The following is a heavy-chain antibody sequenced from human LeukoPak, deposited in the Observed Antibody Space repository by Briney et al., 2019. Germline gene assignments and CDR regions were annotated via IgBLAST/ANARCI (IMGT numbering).Heavy chain of an antibody. Sequence: GGSLRLSCAASGFTFSSYAMHWVRQTPGKGLDWVALMSDDGTYKYYADSVKGRFTISRDNSKDTLYLQMNSLRAEDTAVYYCARVPGGANFWGQGTLVTVSS. V-gene: IGHV3-30-3*01. CDR3: ARVPGGANF. D-gene: IGHD1-26*01. CDR1: GFTFSSYA. J-gene: IGHJ4*02. CDR2: MSDDGTYK.